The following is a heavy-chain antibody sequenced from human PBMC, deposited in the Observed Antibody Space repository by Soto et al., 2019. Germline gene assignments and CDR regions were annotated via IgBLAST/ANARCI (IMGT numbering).Heavy chain of an antibody. D-gene: IGHD2-21*01. Sequence: QVQLQESGPRLVSPSETLSLTCAVSGGSISSTHSWSWVRQPPGKGLEWIAEIYHSGSTNYNPSLKSRATISVDKSKNQFSLKLNSVTAADTAVYFCARAVALPGLFYFDFWGQGTLVTVSS. V-gene: IGHV4-4*02. CDR2: IYHSGST. J-gene: IGHJ4*02. CDR1: GGSISSTHS. CDR3: ARAVALPGLFYFDF.